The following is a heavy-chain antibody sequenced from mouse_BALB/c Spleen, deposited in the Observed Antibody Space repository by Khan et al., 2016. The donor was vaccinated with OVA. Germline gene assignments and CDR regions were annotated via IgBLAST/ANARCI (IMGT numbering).Heavy chain of an antibody. Sequence: VQLQQSGAELAKPGASVKMSCKASGYTFTNYWMHWVKQRPGQGLEWIGYINPNTIYTEYNQKFKDKATLTADTSSSTAYMQLRSLTSEDSAVYHCARALAAYYDSMDYWGQGTSVTVSS. CDR1: GYTFTNYW. CDR2: INPNTIYT. J-gene: IGHJ4*01. CDR3: ARALAAYYDSMDY. D-gene: IGHD6-1*01. V-gene: IGHV1-7*01.